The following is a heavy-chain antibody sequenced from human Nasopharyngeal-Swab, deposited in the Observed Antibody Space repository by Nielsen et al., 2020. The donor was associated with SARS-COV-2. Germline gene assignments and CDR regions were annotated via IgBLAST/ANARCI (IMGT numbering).Heavy chain of an antibody. CDR2: INHSGST. J-gene: IGHJ5*02. D-gene: IGHD6-13*01. CDR3: ARPQYSSSWRRDWFDP. Sequence: SETLSLTCAVYGGSFSGYYWSWIRQPPGKGLEWIGEINHSGSTNYNPSLKSRVTISVDTSKNQFSLKLSSVTAADTAVYYRARPQYSSSWRRDWFDPWGQGTLVTVSS. CDR1: GGSFSGYY. V-gene: IGHV4-34*01.